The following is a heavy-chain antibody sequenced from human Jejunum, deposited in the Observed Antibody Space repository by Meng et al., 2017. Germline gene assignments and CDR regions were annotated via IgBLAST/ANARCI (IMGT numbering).Heavy chain of an antibody. CDR2: ISVYNGNT. Sequence: ASVKVSCKASNYSFTSYGISWVRQAPGQGPEWMGGISVYNGNTNYAQNFQGRVTMTTDTSTNTAYMKLRSLGADDTAVYYCARECRGDVGDLGLVFDVWGRGTMVTVSS. J-gene: IGHJ3*01. CDR3: ARECRGDVGDLGLVFDV. CDR1: NYSFTSYG. V-gene: IGHV1-18*01. D-gene: IGHD2-21*01.